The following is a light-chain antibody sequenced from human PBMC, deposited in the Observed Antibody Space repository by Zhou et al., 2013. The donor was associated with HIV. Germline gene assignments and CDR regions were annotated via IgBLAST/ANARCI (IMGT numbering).Light chain of an antibody. CDR2: GAS. Sequence: EIVMTQSPATLSVSPGERATLSCRASQSVSSNLAWYQQKPGQAPRLLIYGASNRATGIPDRFSGSGSGTDFTLTISRLEPEDFAVYYCQQYSSSPLFTFGPGTKVDIK. J-gene: IGKJ3*01. CDR1: QSVSSN. CDR3: QQYSSSPLFT. V-gene: IGKV3-20*01.